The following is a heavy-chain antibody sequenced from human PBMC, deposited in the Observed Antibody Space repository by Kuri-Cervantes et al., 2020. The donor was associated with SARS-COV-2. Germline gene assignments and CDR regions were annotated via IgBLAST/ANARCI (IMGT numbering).Heavy chain of an antibody. CDR3: ARGSPRDGLGY. Sequence: GSLRLSCTVSGGSISSSSYYWGWIRQPPGKGLEWIGSIYYSGSTYYNPSLKSRATISVDTSKNQFSLKLSSVTAADTAIYFCARGSPRDGLGYWGQGTLVTVSS. D-gene: IGHD3-9*01. J-gene: IGHJ4*02. CDR2: IYYSGST. CDR1: GGSISSSSYY. V-gene: IGHV4-39*07.